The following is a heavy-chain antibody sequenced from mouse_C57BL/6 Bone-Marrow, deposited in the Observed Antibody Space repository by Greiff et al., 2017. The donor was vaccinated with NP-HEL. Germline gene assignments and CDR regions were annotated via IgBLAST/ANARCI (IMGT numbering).Heavy chain of an antibody. Sequence: VQRVESGPGLVQPSQSLSITCTVSGFSLTSYGVHWVRQSPGKGLEWLGVIWSGGSTDSNADFIYRLSISKDNSKSQVFFKMTRLQAYDTAIYYCARNGERGITTVVPYAYWGKGTLVTVAA. J-gene: IGHJ3*01. CDR1: GFSLTSYG. CDR3: ARNGERGITTVVPYAY. V-gene: IGHV2-2*01. CDR2: IWSGGST. D-gene: IGHD1-1*01.